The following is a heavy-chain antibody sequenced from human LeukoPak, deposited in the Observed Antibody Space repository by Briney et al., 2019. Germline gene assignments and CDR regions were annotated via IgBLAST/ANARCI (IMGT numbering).Heavy chain of an antibody. D-gene: IGHD6-13*01. Sequence: SETLSLTCAVYGGSFSGYYWSWIRQPPGKGLEWIGEINHGGSTNYNPSLKSRVTISVDTSKNQFSLKLSSVTAADTAVYYCARRLDPYSSSSPSGPWGQGTLVTVSS. J-gene: IGHJ5*02. V-gene: IGHV4-34*01. CDR3: ARRLDPYSSSSPSGP. CDR1: GGSFSGYY. CDR2: INHGGST.